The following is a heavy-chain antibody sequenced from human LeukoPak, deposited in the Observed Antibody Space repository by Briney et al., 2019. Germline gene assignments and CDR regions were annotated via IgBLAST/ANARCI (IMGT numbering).Heavy chain of an antibody. J-gene: IGHJ4*02. CDR1: GFTFSSYS. Sequence: GGSLRLSCAASGFTFSSYSMNWVRQAPGKGLEWVSYLSSSSNTIYYAGSVKGRFTISRDNAKNSLYLQMNSLRAEDTAVSYCARDRAAGAYPWYFDYWGQGTLVTVSS. V-gene: IGHV3-48*01. D-gene: IGHD3-16*01. CDR2: LSSSSNTI. CDR3: ARDRAAGAYPWYFDY.